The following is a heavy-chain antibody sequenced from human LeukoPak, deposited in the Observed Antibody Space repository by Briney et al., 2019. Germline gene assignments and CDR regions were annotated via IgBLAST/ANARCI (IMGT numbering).Heavy chain of an antibody. J-gene: IGHJ5*02. CDR1: GFTFSSYS. CDR2: IKSDGSEK. CDR3: ARDLRGDTNNWFDP. Sequence: PGGSLRLSCAASGFTFSSYSMNWVRQAPGKGLEWVAVIKSDGSEKYYVDSVKGRFTISRDNAKNSLYLQLNSLRAEDTAVYYCARDLRGDTNNWFDPWGQGTLVTVSS. D-gene: IGHD3-10*01. V-gene: IGHV3-7*01.